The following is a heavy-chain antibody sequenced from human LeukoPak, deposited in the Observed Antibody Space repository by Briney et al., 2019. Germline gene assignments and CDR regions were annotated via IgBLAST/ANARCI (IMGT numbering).Heavy chain of an antibody. D-gene: IGHD2-21*02. J-gene: IGHJ4*02. CDR3: ARSCLAYCGGDCYLGGNY. CDR1: GGTFSSYA. CDR2: IIPIFGTA. Sequence: SVKVSCKASGGTFSSYAISWVRQAPGQGLEWMGGIIPIFGTADYAQKFQGRVTITADESTSTAYMELSSLRSEDTAVYYCARSCLAYCGGDCYLGGNYWGQGTLVTVSS. V-gene: IGHV1-69*01.